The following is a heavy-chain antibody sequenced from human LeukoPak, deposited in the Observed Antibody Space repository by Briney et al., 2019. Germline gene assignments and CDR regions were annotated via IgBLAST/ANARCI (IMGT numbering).Heavy chain of an antibody. CDR3: AMTRQQLEFAVAY. J-gene: IGHJ4*02. Sequence: GASVKVSCKASGYTFTGYYMHWVRQAPGQGLGWMGRINPNSGGTNYAQKFQGRVTMTRDTSISTAYMELSRLRSDDTAVYYCAMTRQQLEFAVAYCGQGPQVTVS. V-gene: IGHV1-2*06. D-gene: IGHD6-13*01. CDR2: INPNSGGT. CDR1: GYTFTGYY.